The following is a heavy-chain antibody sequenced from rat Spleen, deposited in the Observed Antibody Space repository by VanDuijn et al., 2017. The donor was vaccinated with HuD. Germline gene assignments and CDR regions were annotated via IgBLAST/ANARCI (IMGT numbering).Heavy chain of an antibody. D-gene: IGHD4-3*01. CDR2: IDPDGGRT. CDR3: AVSGYGY. Sequence: EVQLVETGGGLVQPGRSLKLSCVASGFTFSSYWMNWIRQAPGKGLEWVSSIDPDGGRTYYPDSVKGRFTISRDNAKSTIYLQMNSLGSEDTATYYCAVSGYGYWGQGVMVTVSS. J-gene: IGHJ2*01. V-gene: IGHV5-58*01. CDR1: GFTFSSYW.